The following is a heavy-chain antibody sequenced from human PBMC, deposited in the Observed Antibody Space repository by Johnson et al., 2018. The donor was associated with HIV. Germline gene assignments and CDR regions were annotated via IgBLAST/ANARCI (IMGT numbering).Heavy chain of an antibody. Sequence: YAMHWVRQAPGKGLEWVAVISYDGSIKYYGDSVKGRFTISRDNSKNTLYLQMNSLRVEDTAVYYCARDALLRFLEWFIWGQGTMVTVSS. CDR2: ISYDGSIK. D-gene: IGHD3-3*01. V-gene: IGHV3-30*04. J-gene: IGHJ3*02. CDR3: ARDALLRFLEWFI. CDR1: YA.